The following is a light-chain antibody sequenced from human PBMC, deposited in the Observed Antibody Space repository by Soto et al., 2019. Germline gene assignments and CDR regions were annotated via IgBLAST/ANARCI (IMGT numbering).Light chain of an antibody. CDR3: HQRQSWPRT. CDR1: QYVGTR. J-gene: IGKJ1*01. Sequence: IVLTQSPATLSSPPGETATVSCRASQYVGTRLAWYQHKPGQAPRLLIYYTSNRATGIPARFSGSGSGTDFTLTINSLAPEDFAIYYCHQRQSWPRTFGQGTKV. V-gene: IGKV3-11*01. CDR2: YTS.